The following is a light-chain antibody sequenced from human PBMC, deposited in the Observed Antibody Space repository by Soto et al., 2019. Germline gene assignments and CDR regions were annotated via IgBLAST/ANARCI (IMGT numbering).Light chain of an antibody. J-gene: IGLJ3*02. CDR3: GTWDSDLSAEV. CDR1: SSNIGAGYD. V-gene: IGLV1-51*01. CDR2: DNS. Sequence: QSVLTQPPSVSGAPGQRVTISCTGSSSNIGAGYDVHWYRQVPGTAPKLVIYDNSKRPSGIPDRFSGSKSGSSATLGVTGLQTGDEADYYCGTWDSDLSAEVFGGGTKLTVL.